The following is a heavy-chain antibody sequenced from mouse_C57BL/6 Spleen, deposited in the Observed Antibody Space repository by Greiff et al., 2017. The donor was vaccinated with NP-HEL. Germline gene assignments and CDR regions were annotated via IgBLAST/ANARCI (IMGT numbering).Heavy chain of an antibody. V-gene: IGHV1-5*01. J-gene: IGHJ1*03. CDR2: IYPGNSDT. CDR1: GYTFTSYW. CDR3: TRCGVYDYETVRYFDV. D-gene: IGHD2-4*01. Sequence: EVQLQQSGTVLARPGASVKMSCKTSGYTFTSYWMHWVKQRPGQGLEWIGAIYPGNSDTSYNQKFKGKAKLTAVTSASTAYMELSSLTNEDSAVYCCTRCGVYDYETVRYFDVWGTGTTVTVSS.